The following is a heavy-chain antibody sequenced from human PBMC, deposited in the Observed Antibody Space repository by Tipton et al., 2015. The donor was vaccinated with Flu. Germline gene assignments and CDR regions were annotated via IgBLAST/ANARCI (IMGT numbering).Heavy chain of an antibody. CDR2: IFHSGSK. CDR1: GYSIRSDYY. Sequence: TLSLTCDVSGYSIRSDYYWGWIRQPPGKGLEWIGNIFHSGSKYYNPSLRSRVTISVDTSKNQFSLKVSSVTAADTAVYFRARRDYSNYVSQPKNWFDLWGQGILVTVSA. V-gene: IGHV4-38-2*01. D-gene: IGHD4-11*01. CDR3: ARRDYSNYVSQPKNWFDL. J-gene: IGHJ5*02.